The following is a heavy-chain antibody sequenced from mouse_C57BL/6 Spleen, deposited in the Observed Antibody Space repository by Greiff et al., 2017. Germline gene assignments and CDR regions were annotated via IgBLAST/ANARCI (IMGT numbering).Heavy chain of an antibody. CDR1: GFSLTSYA. J-gene: IGHJ2*01. CDR2: IWTGGGT. D-gene: IGHD2-5*01. Sequence: VKLVESGPGLVAPSQSLSITCTVSGFSLTSYAISWVRQPPGTGLEWLGVIWTGGGTNYNSALNSRLSISKDNSKSQVFIKMNSLQTDDTARYNCARNHYSNYLGDYWGQGTTLTVSS. CDR3: ARNHYSNYLGDY. V-gene: IGHV2-9-1*01.